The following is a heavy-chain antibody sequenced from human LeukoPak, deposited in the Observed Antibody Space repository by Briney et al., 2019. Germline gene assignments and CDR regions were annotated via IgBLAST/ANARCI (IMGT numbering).Heavy chain of an antibody. Sequence: GASVKVSCKASGYTFTSYGISWVRQAPGQGLEWMGWISAYNGNTNYAQKLQGRVTMTTDTSTSTAYMELRSLRSDDTAVYYCARDRGSYDFWSAAGFDPWGQGTLVTVSS. D-gene: IGHD3-3*01. CDR1: GYTFTSYG. CDR3: ARDRGSYDFWSAAGFDP. J-gene: IGHJ5*02. CDR2: ISAYNGNT. V-gene: IGHV1-18*01.